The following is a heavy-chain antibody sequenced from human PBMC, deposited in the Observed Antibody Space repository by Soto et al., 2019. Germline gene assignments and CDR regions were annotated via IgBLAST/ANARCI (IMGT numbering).Heavy chain of an antibody. D-gene: IGHD3-22*01. CDR1: GFTFSSYA. V-gene: IGHV3-23*01. J-gene: IGHJ1*01. CDR3: AAYYDSSGYYHFQH. Sequence: EVPLLESGGGLVQPGGSLRLSCAASGFTFSSYAMSWVRQAPGKGLEWVSAISGSGGSTYYADSVKGRFTISRDNXXNTMYLQMYGLRAEDTAVYYCAAYYDSSGYYHFQHWGQGTLVTVSS. CDR2: ISGSGGST.